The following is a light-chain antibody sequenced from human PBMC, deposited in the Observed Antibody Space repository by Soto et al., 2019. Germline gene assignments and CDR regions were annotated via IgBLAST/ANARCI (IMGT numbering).Light chain of an antibody. J-gene: IGLJ1*01. CDR1: SSNIGSNT. V-gene: IGLV1-44*01. CDR3: AAWDDSLNGYYA. CDR2: SNN. Sequence: QSVLTQPPSASGTPGQRVTISCSGSSSNIGSNTVNWYQQLPGTAPKLLIYSNNQRPSGVPDRFSGSKSGTSASLAISGLQSEDEADYYSAAWDDSLNGYYAFGTGTKVTVL.